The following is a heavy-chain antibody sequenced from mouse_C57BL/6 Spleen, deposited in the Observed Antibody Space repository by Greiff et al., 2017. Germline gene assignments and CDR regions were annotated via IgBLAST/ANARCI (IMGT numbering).Heavy chain of an antibody. CDR3: ARGWIYDDHAMDY. CDR2: IYPGDGDT. CDR1: GYAFSSSW. Sequence: QVQLKESGPELVKPGASVKISCKASGYAFSSSWMNWVKQRPGKGLEWIGRIYPGDGDTNYNEKFKGKATFTADTSSNTAYMQLSSLTTEDSAIYYCARGWIYDDHAMDYWGQGTSVTVSS. J-gene: IGHJ4*01. D-gene: IGHD2-3*01. V-gene: IGHV1-82*01.